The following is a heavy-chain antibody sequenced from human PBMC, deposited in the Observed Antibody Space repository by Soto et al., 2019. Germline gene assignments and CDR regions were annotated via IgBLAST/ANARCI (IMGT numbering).Heavy chain of an antibody. D-gene: IGHD3-10*01. CDR3: ARVTTFYSGSGNNWFDS. V-gene: IGHV3-48*02. CDR1: GFTFSSYS. J-gene: IGHJ5*01. CDR2: ISSSGSTM. Sequence: VGSLRLSCAASGFTFSSYSMNWVRQAPGKGLECISYISSSGSTMFYADSVKGRFTMSRDNAKNSLFLQMNSLRDEDTAVYYCARVTTFYSGSGNNWFDSWGQGTLVTVSS.